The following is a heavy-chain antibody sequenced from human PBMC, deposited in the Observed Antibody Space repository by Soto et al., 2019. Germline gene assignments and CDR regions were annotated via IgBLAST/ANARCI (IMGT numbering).Heavy chain of an antibody. J-gene: IGHJ4*02. CDR2: VYYSGGA. D-gene: IGHD6-13*01. V-gene: IGHV4-59*01. Sequence: SETLSLTCTVSGGSISGYYWSWIRQPPGKGLEWIGNVYYSGGAKYNPSVKRRVSISVDTSKNQFSLNLSSVTAADTAVYYCARGIYSSSWNDYWGQGTLVTVSS. CDR3: ARGIYSSSWNDY. CDR1: GGSISGYY.